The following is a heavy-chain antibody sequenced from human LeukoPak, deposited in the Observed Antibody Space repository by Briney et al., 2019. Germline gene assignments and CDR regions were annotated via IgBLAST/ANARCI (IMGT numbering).Heavy chain of an antibody. J-gene: IGHJ3*02. V-gene: IGHV4-34*01. Sequence: SETLSLTCAVYVESFRGYYWSCIPHPPGKALEWIREHTHSGNTNYNPSLKSRVTISVATAKYQFSLKLSSVTAADTAVYYCARGSIRGYSYGYHDAFDIWGQGTMVTVSS. CDR3: ARGSIRGYSYGYHDAFDI. CDR2: HTHSGNT. D-gene: IGHD5-18*01. CDR1: VESFRGYY.